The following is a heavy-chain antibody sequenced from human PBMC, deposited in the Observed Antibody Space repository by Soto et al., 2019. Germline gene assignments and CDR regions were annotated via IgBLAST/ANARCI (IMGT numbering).Heavy chain of an antibody. CDR2: ISATNGNT. V-gene: IGHV1-18*01. CDR3: XXXXQAPDGDYVHFFDY. D-gene: IGHD4-17*01. Sequence: QVQLVQSGAEVKKPGASVKVSCKSSNYTFTAYGITWVRQAPGLGLEWVGWISATNGNTNYAQKFQGRVTMTTDPXXXXXXXXXXXXXXXXTXVXXXXXXXQAPDGDYVHFFDYWGQGTLVTVSS. J-gene: IGHJ4*02. CDR1: NYTFTAYG.